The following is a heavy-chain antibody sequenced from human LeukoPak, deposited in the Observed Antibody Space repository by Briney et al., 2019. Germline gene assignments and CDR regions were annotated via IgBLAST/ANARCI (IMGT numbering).Heavy chain of an antibody. J-gene: IGHJ3*02. Sequence: SETLPLTCTVSGGSISSYYWSWIRQPPGKGLEWIGYMYYSGSTKYNPSLKSRVTVSVDTSKNQISLKLTSVTAADTAVYYCARSSSWNDAFDIWGQGTMVTVSS. D-gene: IGHD6-13*01. CDR2: MYYSGST. V-gene: IGHV4-59*01. CDR1: GGSISSYY. CDR3: ARSSSWNDAFDI.